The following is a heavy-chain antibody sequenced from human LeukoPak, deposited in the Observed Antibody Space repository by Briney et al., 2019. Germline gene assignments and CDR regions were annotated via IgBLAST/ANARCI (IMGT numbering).Heavy chain of an antibody. Sequence: EASVKVSCKASGGTFSSYAINWVRQATGQGLEWMGWMNPNSGNTGYAQKFQGRVTMTRNTSISTAYMELSSLRSEDTAVYYCVRGPLPRLGYYYMDVWGKGTTVTVSS. CDR3: VRGPLPRLGYYYMDV. CDR1: GGTFSSYA. V-gene: IGHV1-8*02. CDR2: MNPNSGNT. J-gene: IGHJ6*03.